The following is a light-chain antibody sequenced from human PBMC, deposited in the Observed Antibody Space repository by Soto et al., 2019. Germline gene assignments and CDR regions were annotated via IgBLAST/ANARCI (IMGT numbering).Light chain of an antibody. V-gene: IGLV2-14*01. J-gene: IGLJ2*01. CDR1: SSDVGGYNY. Sequence: QSALTQPASVSGSPGQSITISCTGTSSDVGGYNYVSWYQQHPARAPKLMIYDVSDRPPGVSNRFSGSKSGNTASLTISGLQAEDEADYYCSSYTSSSTLMVFGGGTKLTVL. CDR3: SSYTSSSTLMV. CDR2: DVS.